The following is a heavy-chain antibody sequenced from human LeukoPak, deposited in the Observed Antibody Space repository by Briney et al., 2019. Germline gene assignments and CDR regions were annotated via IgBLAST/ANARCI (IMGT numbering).Heavy chain of an antibody. J-gene: IGHJ4*02. D-gene: IGHD2-2*01. CDR1: GGSFSGYY. CDR3: ARRSTVPAANFDY. Sequence: ASETLSLTCVVYGGSFSGYYWSWIRQPPGKGLEWIGEINHSGSTNYNPSLKSRVTISVDTSKNQFSLKLSSVTAADTAVYYCARRSTVPAANFDYWGQGTLVTVSS. V-gene: IGHV4-34*01. CDR2: INHSGST.